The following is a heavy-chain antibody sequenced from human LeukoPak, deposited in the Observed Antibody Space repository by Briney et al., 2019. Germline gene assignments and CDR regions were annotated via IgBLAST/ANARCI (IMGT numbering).Heavy chain of an antibody. D-gene: IGHD2-15*01. CDR3: ARDLSATWYSLAY. CDR2: INWDGENT. Sequence: PGGSLRLSCSGSGLKFGDYGLSWVRQAPGKGLEWVSGINWDGENTAYADSVKGRFTISRDNAENALYLQMDSLRAEDTALYYRARDLSATWYSLAYWGRGTLVTVSS. CDR1: GLKFGDYG. V-gene: IGHV3-20*04. J-gene: IGHJ4*02.